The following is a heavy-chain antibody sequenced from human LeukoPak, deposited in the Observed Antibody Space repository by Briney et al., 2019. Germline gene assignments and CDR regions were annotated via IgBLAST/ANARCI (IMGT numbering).Heavy chain of an antibody. CDR3: ARGRLSSGWGLDY. Sequence: GGSLRLSCAASGFTFSNNWMHWVRQAPGKGLVWISRINTDGSITTYADSVKGRFTISRDNAKNTLYLQMNSLGAEDTAVYHCARGRLSSGWGLDYWGQGTLVTVSS. V-gene: IGHV3-74*01. CDR2: INTDGSIT. J-gene: IGHJ4*02. D-gene: IGHD6-19*01. CDR1: GFTFSNNW.